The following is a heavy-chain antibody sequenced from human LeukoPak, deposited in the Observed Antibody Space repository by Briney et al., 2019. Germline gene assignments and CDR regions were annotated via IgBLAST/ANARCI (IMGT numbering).Heavy chain of an antibody. CDR1: GGSLSVYY. V-gene: IGHV4-59*08. Sequence: SGTLSLTCTVSGGSLSVYYWIWFRQPPGKALEWIGYIYHSERTSYNPSLKSRVTISVDTYNNEFSLKLRFVTAADTAVYYCAGPIYEAVEQWGQGTLVTVSS. J-gene: IGHJ4*02. CDR2: IYHSERT. D-gene: IGHD3-3*01. CDR3: AGPIYEAVEQ.